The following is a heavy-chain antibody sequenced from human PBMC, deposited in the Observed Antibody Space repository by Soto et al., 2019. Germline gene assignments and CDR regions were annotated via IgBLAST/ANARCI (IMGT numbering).Heavy chain of an antibody. J-gene: IGHJ4*02. CDR2: ISYDGSNK. CDR3: AGLGVLFYY. Sequence: QVQLVESGGGVVQPGRSLRLSCAASGFTFSSYGMHWVRQAPGKGLEWVAVISYDGSNKYYADSVKGRFTISRDNSKNTLYLQMNSLTAEDTAVYYCAGLGVLFYYWGQGTLVIVSS. V-gene: IGHV3-30*03. D-gene: IGHD3-10*01. CDR1: GFTFSSYG.